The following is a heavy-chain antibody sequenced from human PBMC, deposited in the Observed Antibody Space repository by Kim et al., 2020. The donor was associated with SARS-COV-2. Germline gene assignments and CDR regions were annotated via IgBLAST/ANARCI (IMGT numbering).Heavy chain of an antibody. CDR1: GFTFSSYA. D-gene: IGHD3-9*01. J-gene: IGHJ6*03. CDR2: ISGSGGST. Sequence: GGSLRLSCAASGFTFSSYAMSWVRQAPGKGLEWVSAISGSGGSTYYADSVKGRFTISRDNSKNTLYLQMNSLRAEDTVVYYCANVLRYFGALNYYYMDVWGKGTTVTVSS. CDR3: ANVLRYFGALNYYYMDV. V-gene: IGHV3-23*01.